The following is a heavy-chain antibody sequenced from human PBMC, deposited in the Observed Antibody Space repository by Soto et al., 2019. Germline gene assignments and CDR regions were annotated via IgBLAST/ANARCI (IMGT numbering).Heavy chain of an antibody. CDR2: MSGRSGDP. Sequence: QVQLVQSGGEVKKPGASVRVSCQASGYPFNKFGIHWVRQAPGQGLEWLGRMSGRSGDPNCAPNVRERNNMATDTSNNTAYMDLRSLGSDDTAVYYCAREGGHGAGKHHYGLDVWGQGTTVTVSS. CDR1: GYPFNKFG. J-gene: IGHJ6*02. D-gene: IGHD1-1*01. CDR3: AREGGHGAGKHHYGLDV. V-gene: IGHV1-18*01.